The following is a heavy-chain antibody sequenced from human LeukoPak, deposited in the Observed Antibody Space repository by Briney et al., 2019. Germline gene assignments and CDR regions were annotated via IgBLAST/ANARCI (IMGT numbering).Heavy chain of an antibody. V-gene: IGHV4-59*01. CDR1: GGSISTYY. J-gene: IGHJ2*01. CDR2: IDYSGST. Sequence: SETLSLTCSVSGGSISTYYWSWTRQPPGKGLEWIGYIDYSGSTNYNPSLKSRVSISVDTSKKQFSLKLSSVTAADTAVYYCARVGPWCFDLWGRGTLVTVSS. CDR3: ARVGPWCFDL.